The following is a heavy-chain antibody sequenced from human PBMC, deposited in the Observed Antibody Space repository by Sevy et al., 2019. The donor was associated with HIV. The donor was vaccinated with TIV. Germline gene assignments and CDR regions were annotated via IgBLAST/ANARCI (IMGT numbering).Heavy chain of an antibody. D-gene: IGHD2-15*01. V-gene: IGHV3-53*01. CDR2: IHSGGRI. J-gene: IGHJ6*02. Sequence: GGSLRLSCAASGFSVSSNYMSWVGQAPGKGPEWVSVIHSGGRISYADSVQGRFTISRDNSKNTLYLQMNSLRAEDTAVYYCAREDIVLGEDNYYGMDVWGQGTTVTVSS. CDR1: GFSVSSNY. CDR3: AREDIVLGEDNYYGMDV.